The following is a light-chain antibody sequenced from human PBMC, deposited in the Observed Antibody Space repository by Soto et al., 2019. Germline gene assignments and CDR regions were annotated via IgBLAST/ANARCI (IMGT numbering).Light chain of an antibody. V-gene: IGKV3D-15*01. Sequence: EIVMTQSPATLSVSPGERATLSCRASQSVFSNLAWYQQKPGQAPRLLIYGASMRATGVPARFSGGGSGTEFTLTISSLQSEDFAVYYCQQYNNWPMYTFGQGTKLEIK. CDR2: GAS. J-gene: IGKJ2*01. CDR1: QSVFSN. CDR3: QQYNNWPMYT.